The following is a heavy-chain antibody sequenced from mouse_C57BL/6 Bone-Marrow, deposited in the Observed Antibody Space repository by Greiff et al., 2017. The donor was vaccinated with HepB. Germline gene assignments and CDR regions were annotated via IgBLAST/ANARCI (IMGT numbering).Heavy chain of an antibody. D-gene: IGHD2-2*01. J-gene: IGHJ1*03. Sequence: QVQLQQPGAELVRPGSSVKLSCKASGYTFTSYWMDWVKQRPGQGLEWIGNIYPSDSETHYNQKFKDKATLTVDKSSSTAYMQLSSLTSEDSAVYYGARGGLGTMVTHWYFDVWGTGTTVTVSS. CDR3: ARGGLGTMVTHWYFDV. CDR1: GYTFTSYW. V-gene: IGHV1-61*01. CDR2: IYPSDSET.